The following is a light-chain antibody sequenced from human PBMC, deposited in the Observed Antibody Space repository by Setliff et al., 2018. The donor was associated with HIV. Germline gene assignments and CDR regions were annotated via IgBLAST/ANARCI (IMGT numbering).Light chain of an antibody. CDR3: TSYTRDNTITRV. Sequence: QSVLAQPASVSGSPGQPIIISCIGTSSDVGSYNLVSWYQQHPGKVPKLIIYEGIKRPSGVSNRFSGSKSGNTASLTISGLQAEDEADYYCTSYTRDNTITRVFGTGTKVTVL. V-gene: IGLV2-14*02. CDR1: SSDVGSYNL. CDR2: EGI. J-gene: IGLJ1*01.